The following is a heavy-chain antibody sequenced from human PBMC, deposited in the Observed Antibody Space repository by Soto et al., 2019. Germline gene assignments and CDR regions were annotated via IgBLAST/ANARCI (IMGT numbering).Heavy chain of an antibody. D-gene: IGHD3-3*01. CDR2: INDSGGST. CDR3: AKYWPFLSGYTNWFDP. J-gene: IGHJ5*02. Sequence: EVQLLESGGGLVQPGGSLRVSCAASGFTFSSYAMSWVRQAPGKGLEWVSTINDSGGSTYYADSVKGRFTISRDNSKNTLYLQMNSLRAEDTAVYYCAKYWPFLSGYTNWFDPWGQGTLVTVSS. V-gene: IGHV3-23*01. CDR1: GFTFSSYA.